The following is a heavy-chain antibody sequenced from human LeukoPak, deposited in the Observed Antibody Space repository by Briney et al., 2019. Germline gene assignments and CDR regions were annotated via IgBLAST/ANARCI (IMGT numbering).Heavy chain of an antibody. V-gene: IGHV1-69*05. CDR1: GGTFSSYA. Sequence: SVKVSCKASGGTFSSYAISWVRQAPGQGLEWMGGIIPIFGTANYAQKFQGRGTITTDESTSTAYMELSSLRSEDTAVYYCARKYEPYYYDSSGPFDYWGQGTLVTVSS. J-gene: IGHJ4*02. D-gene: IGHD3-22*01. CDR2: IIPIFGTA. CDR3: ARKYEPYYYDSSGPFDY.